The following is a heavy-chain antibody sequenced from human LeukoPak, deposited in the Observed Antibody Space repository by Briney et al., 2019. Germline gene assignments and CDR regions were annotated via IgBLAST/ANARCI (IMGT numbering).Heavy chain of an antibody. J-gene: IGHJ6*02. Sequence: MTSETLSLTCTVSSGSISRDYWHWIRQPPGKGLEWTGYLYYNGATNYNPSLRSRVTMSVDTSRRQFSLKLTSVTVTDTAVYYCARQISPYGMDVWGQGTTVIVSS. CDR3: ARQISPYGMDV. CDR1: SGSISRDY. V-gene: IGHV4-59*08. CDR2: LYYNGAT.